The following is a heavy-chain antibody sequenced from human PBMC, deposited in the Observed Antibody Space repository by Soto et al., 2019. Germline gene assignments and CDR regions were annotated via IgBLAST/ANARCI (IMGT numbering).Heavy chain of an antibody. Sequence: QVQLVESGGGVVQPGRSLRLSCAASGFTFSSYSMHWVRQAPGKGLEWVAVISDDESNKDYADSVKGRFTISRDNSKNTLYRQMNSLAADDTAVYYCARDHRVVGGRFGTYNYYYYGMDVWGQGTTVTVSS. V-gene: IGHV3-30-3*01. CDR1: GFTFSSYS. CDR2: ISDDESNK. CDR3: ARDHRVVGGRFGTYNYYYYGMDV. J-gene: IGHJ6*02. D-gene: IGHD3-10*01.